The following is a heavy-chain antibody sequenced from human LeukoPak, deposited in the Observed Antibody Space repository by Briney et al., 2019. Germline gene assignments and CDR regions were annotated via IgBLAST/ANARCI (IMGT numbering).Heavy chain of an antibody. V-gene: IGHV3-74*01. D-gene: IGHD6-13*01. CDR3: TRVFVGDEYSSSGY. CDR1: GFTFSRYY. Sequence: PGGSLRLSCAAFGFTFSRYYMHWVRQAPGKGLVWVSRINSDGRSTTYADSVRGRFTVSRDNAKNTLYLQMNSLKVEDTAMYYCTRVFVGDEYSSSGYWGQGTLVTVSS. J-gene: IGHJ4*02. CDR2: INSDGRST.